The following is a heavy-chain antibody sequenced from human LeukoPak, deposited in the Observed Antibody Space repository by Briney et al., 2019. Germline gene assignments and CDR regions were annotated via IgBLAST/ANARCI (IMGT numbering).Heavy chain of an antibody. J-gene: IGHJ4*02. Sequence: SVKVSCKASGGTFSSYAISWVRQAPGQGLEWMGGIIPILGTANYAQKFQGRVTITADESTSTAYMELSSLRSEDTAVYYCARGDLNDYGDYVDSFDYWGQGTLVTVSS. D-gene: IGHD4-17*01. CDR1: GGTFSSYA. CDR3: ARGDLNDYGDYVDSFDY. CDR2: IIPILGTA. V-gene: IGHV1-69*13.